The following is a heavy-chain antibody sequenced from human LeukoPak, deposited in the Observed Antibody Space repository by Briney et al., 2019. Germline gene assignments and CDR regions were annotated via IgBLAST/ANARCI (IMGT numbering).Heavy chain of an antibody. CDR1: GGSFSGYY. CDR3: ARPGYSGYDFDY. D-gene: IGHD5-12*01. V-gene: IGHV4-34*01. CDR2: INHSGGT. J-gene: IGHJ4*02. Sequence: SETLSLTCAVYGGSFSGYYWSWIRQPPGKGLEWIGEINHSGGTNYNPSLKSRVTISVDTSKNQFSLKLSSVTAADTAVYYCARPGYSGYDFDYWGQGTLVTVPS.